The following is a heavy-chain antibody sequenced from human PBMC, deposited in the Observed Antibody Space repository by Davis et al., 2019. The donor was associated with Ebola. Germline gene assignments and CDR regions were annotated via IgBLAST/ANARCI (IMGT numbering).Heavy chain of an antibody. CDR3: ARQGAPYSAPAN. Sequence: GESPKTPCKGSGYSLTSFWIGWVRQPPGQGLEWMGAILPGDSDTRYSPSFQGQVTISADKSITTAYLHWNSLKASDTAMYYCARQGAPYSAPANWGQGTLVTVSS. CDR2: ILPGDSDT. J-gene: IGHJ4*02. D-gene: IGHD1-26*01. V-gene: IGHV5-51*01. CDR1: GYSLTSFW.